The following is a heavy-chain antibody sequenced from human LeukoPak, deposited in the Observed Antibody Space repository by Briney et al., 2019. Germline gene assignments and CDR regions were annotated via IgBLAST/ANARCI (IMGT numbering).Heavy chain of an antibody. CDR1: GGSISSSSYY. D-gene: IGHD5-18*01. Sequence: SETLSLTCTVSGGSISSSSYYWGWIRQPPGKGLEWIGSIYYSGSTYYNPSLKSRVTISVDTSKNQFSLKLSSVTAADTAVYYCARGRESGYSYGPYGMDVWGQGTTVTVSS. J-gene: IGHJ6*02. CDR3: ARGRESGYSYGPYGMDV. CDR2: IYYSGST. V-gene: IGHV4-39*07.